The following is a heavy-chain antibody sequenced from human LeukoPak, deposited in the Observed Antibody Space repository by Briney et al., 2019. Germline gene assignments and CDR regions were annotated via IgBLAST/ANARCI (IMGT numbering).Heavy chain of an antibody. CDR2: IRYDGSNK. Sequence: PGGSLRLSCAASTLTFSSYVMTWVRQAPGKGLEWVAFIRYDGSNKYYADSVKGRFTISRDNSKNTLYLQMNSLRAEDTAVYYCAKEGPELPPYYYYYYMDVWGKGTTVTVSS. J-gene: IGHJ6*03. CDR3: AKEGPELPPYYYYYYMDV. CDR1: TLTFSSYV. V-gene: IGHV3-30*02. D-gene: IGHD1-14*01.